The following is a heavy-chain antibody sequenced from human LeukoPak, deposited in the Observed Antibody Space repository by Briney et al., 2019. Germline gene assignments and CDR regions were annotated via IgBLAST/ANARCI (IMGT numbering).Heavy chain of an antibody. Sequence: SETLSLTCTVSGGSISSHYWSWIRQPPGKGLEWIGYIYYSGSTNYNPSLKSRVTISVDTSKNQFSLKLSSVTAADTAVYYCARIVLDYDFWSGYYYFDYWGQGTLVTVSS. CDR2: IYYSGST. J-gene: IGHJ4*02. CDR1: GGSISSHY. CDR3: ARIVLDYDFWSGYYYFDY. D-gene: IGHD3-3*01. V-gene: IGHV4-59*11.